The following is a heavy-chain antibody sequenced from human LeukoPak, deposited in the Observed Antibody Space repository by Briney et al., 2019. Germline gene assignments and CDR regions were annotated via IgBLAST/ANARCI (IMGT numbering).Heavy chain of an antibody. Sequence: PSETLSLTCAVYGGSFSGYYWSWIRQPPGKGLEWIGEINHSGSTNYNPSLKSRVTISQDTSKSQLSLKLSSVTAADTAVYYCATLGDFDYWGQGTLVTVSS. CDR3: ATLGDFDY. V-gene: IGHV4-34*01. J-gene: IGHJ4*02. CDR2: INHSGST. CDR1: GGSFSGYY. D-gene: IGHD7-27*01.